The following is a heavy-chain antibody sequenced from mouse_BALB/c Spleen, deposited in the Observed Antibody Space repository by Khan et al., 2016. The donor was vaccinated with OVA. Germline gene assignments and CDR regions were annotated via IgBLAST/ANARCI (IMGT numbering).Heavy chain of an antibody. CDR3: ARLEDI. J-gene: IGHJ2*01. V-gene: IGHV2-9*02. CDR2: IWAGGST. CDR1: GFSFTSYG. D-gene: IGHD1-3*01. Sequence: VQLQESGPGLVAPSQSLSLTCTVSGFSFTSYGVHWVRQPPGKGLEWLGVIWAGGSTNYNSALMSRLGISKDKSKGEVFLKMNGRQTDDTAMYYWARLEDIWGEGTTLTVSS.